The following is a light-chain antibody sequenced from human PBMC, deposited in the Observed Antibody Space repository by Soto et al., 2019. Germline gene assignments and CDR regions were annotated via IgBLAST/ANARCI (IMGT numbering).Light chain of an antibody. V-gene: IGLV2-23*01. CDR3: CSYAAHVV. Sequence: QSALTQPASVSGSPGQSITISCTGTSSDVGSYNLVSWYQQHPGKAPKLMIYEGSKRPSGVSNRFSGSKSGNTASLTISGLQAEDEADYYCCSYAAHVVFGGGTKVTV. J-gene: IGLJ2*01. CDR1: SSDVGSYNL. CDR2: EGS.